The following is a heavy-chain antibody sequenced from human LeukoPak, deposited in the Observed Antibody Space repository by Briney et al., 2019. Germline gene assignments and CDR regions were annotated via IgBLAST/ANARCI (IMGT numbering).Heavy chain of an antibody. CDR3: AKELYSSSWCDY. CDR2: ISADGPT. CDR1: GFTFSSSP. D-gene: IGHD6-13*01. V-gene: IGHV3-23*01. J-gene: IGHJ4*02. Sequence: GGSLRLSCAASGFTFSSSPMSWVRQAPGKGLDWVSSISADGPTYYADSVKGRFTISRDNSKDTLYLQMSSLRAEDTAVYYCAKELYSSSWCDYWGQGTLVTVSS.